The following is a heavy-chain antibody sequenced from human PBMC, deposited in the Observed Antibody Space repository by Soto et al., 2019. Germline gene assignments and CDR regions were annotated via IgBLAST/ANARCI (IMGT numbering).Heavy chain of an antibody. CDR3: VRDRYSSSGWFDP. CDR2: TYYRSRFFS. V-gene: IGHV6-1*01. D-gene: IGHD3-10*01. J-gene: IGHJ5*02. Sequence: TLSLTCAISGHSVSSYSAAWNWIRQSPSGGLEWLGRTYYRSRFFSDYAESVKSRIIINPDTSKNQFSLQLKSVTPEDTAVYYCVRDRYSSSGWFDPWGQGTPVTVSS. CDR1: GHSVSSYSAA.